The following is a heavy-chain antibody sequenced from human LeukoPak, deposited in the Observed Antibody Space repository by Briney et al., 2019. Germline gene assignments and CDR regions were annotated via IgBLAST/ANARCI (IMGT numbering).Heavy chain of an antibody. Sequence: ASVKVSCKASGYTFSSYDINWVRQATGQGLEWMGWMNPSTGNTGYAQKFQGRVTMTRDTSTSTAYMELSSLKSEDTAVYYCARLSETPAFYPGGRYLYLAYWGQGAQVTASS. D-gene: IGHD2-8*02. V-gene: IGHV1-8*01. CDR3: ARLSETPAFYPGGRYLYLAY. CDR2: MNPSTGNT. J-gene: IGHJ4*02. CDR1: GYTFSSYD.